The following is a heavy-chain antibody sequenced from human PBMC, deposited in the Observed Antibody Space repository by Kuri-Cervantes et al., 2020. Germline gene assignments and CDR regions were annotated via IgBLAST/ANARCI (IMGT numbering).Heavy chain of an antibody. J-gene: IGHJ6*03. Sequence: GESLKISCAASGFIFKNCCMNWVRQAPGKGLEWVAFIRNDESNKNYADSVKGRFTISRDNSKNTLFLQMNSLRLDDTAVYYCARWHANSGYYYYYYMDVWGKGTTVTVSS. CDR2: IRNDESNK. CDR1: GFIFKNCC. D-gene: IGHD3-10*01. V-gene: IGHV3-30*02. CDR3: ARWHANSGYYYYYYMDV.